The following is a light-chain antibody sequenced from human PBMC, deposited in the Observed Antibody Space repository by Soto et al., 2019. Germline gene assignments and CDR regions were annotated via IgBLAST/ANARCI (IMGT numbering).Light chain of an antibody. Sequence: TQSPSSLSASAADKIIITCRASRDVGSDVSWYQQKPGRAPKFLIYDASTLESGVPSRFSGSGFGTEFSLTISSLQPDDFGSYYCQHMRTFGQGTKVDIK. CDR1: RDVGSD. CDR2: DAS. V-gene: IGKV1-13*02. CDR3: QHMRT. J-gene: IGKJ1*01.